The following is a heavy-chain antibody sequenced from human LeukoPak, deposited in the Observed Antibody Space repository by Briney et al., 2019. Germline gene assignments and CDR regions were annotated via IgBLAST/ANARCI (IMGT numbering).Heavy chain of an antibody. CDR2: INHSGST. J-gene: IGHJ4*02. V-gene: IGHV4-34*01. CDR1: GGSFSNYY. Sequence: SETLSLTCAVYGGSFSNYYWSWIRQPPGKGLEWIWEINHSGSTNYNPALKRRGTTSIDTSTNPFSLKLSSVTAADTAMYYCTRGAFYYDTSGIERVWYFDYWGQGTLVTVSS. D-gene: IGHD3-22*01. CDR3: TRGAFYYDTSGIERVWYFDY.